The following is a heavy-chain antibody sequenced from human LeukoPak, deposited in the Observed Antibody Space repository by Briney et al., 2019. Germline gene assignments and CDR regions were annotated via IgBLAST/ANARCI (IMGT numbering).Heavy chain of an antibody. CDR2: ISGSGGST. CDR1: GFTFSSYA. V-gene: IGHV3-23*01. CDR3: ARILWFRVRTFDY. D-gene: IGHD3-10*01. J-gene: IGHJ4*02. Sequence: PGGSLRLSCAASGFTFSSYAMSWVRQAPGKGLEWVSAISGSGGSTYYADSVKGRFTISRDNSKNTLYLQMNSLRAEDTAVYYCARILWFRVRTFDYWGQGTLVTVSS.